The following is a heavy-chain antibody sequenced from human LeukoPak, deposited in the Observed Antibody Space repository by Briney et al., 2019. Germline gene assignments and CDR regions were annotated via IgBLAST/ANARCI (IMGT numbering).Heavy chain of an antibody. CDR1: GYTFTANY. CDR2: INPSGGST. J-gene: IGHJ4*02. Sequence: ASVKVSCKASGYTFTANYMHWVRQAPGQGLEWMAIINPSGGSTNYAQKFQGRVTMTRDTSTSTVYMELSGLRSEDTAVYYCARAVGIVVVVVATLDYWGQGTLVTVSS. V-gene: IGHV1-46*01. D-gene: IGHD2-15*01. CDR3: ARAVGIVVVVVATLDY.